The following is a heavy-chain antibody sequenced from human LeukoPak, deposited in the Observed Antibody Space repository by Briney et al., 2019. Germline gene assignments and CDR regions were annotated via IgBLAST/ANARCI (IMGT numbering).Heavy chain of an antibody. Sequence: PGGSLRLSCAASGFTFSSYAMSWVRQAPGKGLEWVAVISYDGSNKYYADSVKGRFTISRDNSKNTLYLQMNSLRAEDTAVYYCAKDVGAMIVVVGMDVWGQGTTVTVSS. CDR1: GFTFSSYA. CDR3: AKDVGAMIVVVGMDV. CDR2: ISYDGSNK. D-gene: IGHD3-22*01. V-gene: IGHV3-30*18. J-gene: IGHJ6*02.